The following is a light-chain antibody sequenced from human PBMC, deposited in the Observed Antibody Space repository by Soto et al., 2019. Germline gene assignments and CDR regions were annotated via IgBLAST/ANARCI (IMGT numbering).Light chain of an antibody. CDR3: QQYDNLPFT. V-gene: IGKV1-33*01. CDR2: DAS. CDR1: QDISNY. J-gene: IGKJ2*01. Sequence: DIQMTQSPSSLSASVGDRVTITRQASQDISNYLNWYQQKPGKAPKLLIYDASNLETGVPSRFSAYGSGTDFTFTISSLQPEDIATNYCQQYDNLPFTFGQGTKLEIK.